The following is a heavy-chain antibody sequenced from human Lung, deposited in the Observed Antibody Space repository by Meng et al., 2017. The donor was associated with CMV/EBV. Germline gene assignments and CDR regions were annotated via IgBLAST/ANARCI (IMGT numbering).Heavy chain of an antibody. J-gene: IGHJ4*02. CDR1: GYSFSDYY. V-gene: IGHV1-2*06. CDR2: INPNTGGT. Sequence: SCKASGYSFSDYYIHWVRQAPGQGLEWMGRINPNTGGTNYAEKFQGRVTMTRDSSISTAYMELSRLRSDDTAVYYCARVGAAVGAYWGQGTLVTVSS. D-gene: IGHD6-13*01. CDR3: ARVGAAVGAY.